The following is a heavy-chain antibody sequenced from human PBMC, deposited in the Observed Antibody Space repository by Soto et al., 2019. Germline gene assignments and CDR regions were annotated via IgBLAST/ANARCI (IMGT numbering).Heavy chain of an antibody. CDR2: INVGNGNT. J-gene: IGHJ5*02. V-gene: IGHV1-3*01. D-gene: IGHD6-19*01. Sequence: GAPVKVSCKASGYTYISYSMHWVRQAPGQRLEWMGWINVGNGNTKYSQNFQGRVTINQDTSASTAYMELSSLTSEDTAVYYCAREKWGSGSRWLDPWGQGTLVTVSS. CDR1: GYTYISYS. CDR3: AREKWGSGSRWLDP.